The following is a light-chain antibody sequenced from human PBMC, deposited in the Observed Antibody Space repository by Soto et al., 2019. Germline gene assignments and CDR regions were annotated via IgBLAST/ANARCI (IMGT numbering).Light chain of an antibody. CDR2: AAS. Sequence: IRLTQSPSFLSASVGDRVTITCRASQGISSYLAWYQQKPGKAPKLLIYAASSLQSGVPSRLRGSGYGTDLTITISSMQTEDFETYYCLQDYNYPLTFGGGTKVDIK. CDR1: QGISSY. J-gene: IGKJ4*01. V-gene: IGKV1-6*01. CDR3: LQDYNYPLT.